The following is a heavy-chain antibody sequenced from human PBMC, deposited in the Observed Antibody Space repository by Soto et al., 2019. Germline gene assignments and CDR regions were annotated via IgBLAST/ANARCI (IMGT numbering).Heavy chain of an antibody. Sequence: EVQLLESGGGLVQPGGSLRLSCVVSGLTLSSRAMSWVRQAPGKGLDGVSAISASVSRTFYADSVKGRFTISRDNSQNALYLQMSRLIAEYKAGYSGASAWGGYCSGETSYTHYLDFGGHGTLVTVSS. CDR2: ISASVSRT. CDR3: ASAWGGYCSGETSYTHYLDF. CDR1: GLTLSSRA. V-gene: IGHV3-23*01. D-gene: IGHD2-15*01. J-gene: IGHJ4*01.